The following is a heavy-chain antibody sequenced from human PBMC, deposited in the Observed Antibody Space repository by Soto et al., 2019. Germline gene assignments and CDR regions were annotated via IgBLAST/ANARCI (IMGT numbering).Heavy chain of an antibody. Sequence: SETLSLTCTVSGGSIRSISYYWVWIRQPPGKGLEWIGSIYYSGSTYYNPSLKSRVTISVDTSKNQFSLKLSSVTAADTAVYYCASLWGGDYDFWSGYYDSYYYGMDVWGQGTTVTVSS. D-gene: IGHD3-3*01. J-gene: IGHJ6*02. V-gene: IGHV4-39*01. CDR3: ASLWGGDYDFWSGYYDSYYYGMDV. CDR2: IYYSGST. CDR1: GGSIRSISYY.